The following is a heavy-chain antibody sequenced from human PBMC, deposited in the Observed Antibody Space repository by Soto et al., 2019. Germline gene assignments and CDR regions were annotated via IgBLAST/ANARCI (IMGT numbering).Heavy chain of an antibody. Sequence: GGSLRLSCRASGFTFSDFAMSWVRQAPGKGLEWVSSISSNGNYIYYADSMKGRFTIPRDNAEKSLYLQMNSLRGEDTAVYYCARGTHYYDSIGYSHFFDYWGQGTLVTVSS. J-gene: IGHJ4*02. CDR3: ARGTHYYDSIGYSHFFDY. CDR2: ISSNGNYI. V-gene: IGHV3-21*01. D-gene: IGHD3-22*01. CDR1: GFTFSDFA.